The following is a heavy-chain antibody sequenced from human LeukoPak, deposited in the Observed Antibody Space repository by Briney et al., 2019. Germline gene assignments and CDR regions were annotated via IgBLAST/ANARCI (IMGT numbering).Heavy chain of an antibody. V-gene: IGHV3-30*18. J-gene: IGHJ4*02. Sequence: HPGGSLRLSCAASGFTFSSYGMHWVRQAPGKGLGWVAVISYDGSNKYYADSVKGRFTISRDNSKNTLYLQMNSLRAEDTAVYYCAKDRGGSYDGGDYWGQGTLVTVSS. D-gene: IGHD1-26*01. CDR3: AKDRGGSYDGGDY. CDR1: GFTFSSYG. CDR2: ISYDGSNK.